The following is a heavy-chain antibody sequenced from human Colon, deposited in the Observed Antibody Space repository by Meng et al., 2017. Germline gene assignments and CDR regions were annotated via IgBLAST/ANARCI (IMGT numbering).Heavy chain of an antibody. Sequence: QVQLQESGPGLVRPSETLSLTCTVSGGSVSSGSYYWSWIRQPPGKGLEWIXYIYYSGSTNYNPSLKSRVTISVDTSKNQFSLKLSSVTAADTAVYYCARNYGPWGQGTLVTVSS. D-gene: IGHD4-17*01. J-gene: IGHJ5*02. CDR1: GGSVSSGSYY. V-gene: IGHV4-61*01. CDR3: ARNYGP. CDR2: IYYSGST.